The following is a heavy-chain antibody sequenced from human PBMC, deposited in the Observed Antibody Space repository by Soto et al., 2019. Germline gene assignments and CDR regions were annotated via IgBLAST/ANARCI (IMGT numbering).Heavy chain of an antibody. CDR3: VQNSGWFHT. CDR1: GFTFGTTD. CDR2: IDGSGGIT. D-gene: IGHD3-10*01. Sequence: QLLQSGGGLVQPGGSRTLSCAASGFTFGTTDMSWVRQAPGEGLELVSTIDGSGGITYYADSVKGRFTISRDNSRNKVYLQMNSLRGDDTALYYCVQNSGWFHTWGQGAQVTVAS. V-gene: IGHV3-23*01. J-gene: IGHJ5*02.